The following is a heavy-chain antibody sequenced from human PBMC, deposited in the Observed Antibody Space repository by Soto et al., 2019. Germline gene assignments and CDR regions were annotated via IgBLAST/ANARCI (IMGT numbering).Heavy chain of an antibody. Sequence: QVQLQESGPGLVKPSETLSLTCTVSGGSFKSGSYSWSWIRQPPGKGLEWIGYVYHTGRTSYNPSLKSRVALSMDTSKNQFSMNLASVTAADTAVYFCARDFAYFDSWGQGTLVTVSS. D-gene: IGHD3-3*01. V-gene: IGHV4-61*01. CDR2: VYHTGRT. J-gene: IGHJ4*02. CDR3: ARDFAYFDS. CDR1: GGSFKSGSYS.